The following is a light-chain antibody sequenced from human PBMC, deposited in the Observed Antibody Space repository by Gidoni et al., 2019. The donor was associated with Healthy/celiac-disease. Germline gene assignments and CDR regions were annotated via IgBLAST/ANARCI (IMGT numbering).Light chain of an antibody. CDR1: QSVSSY. CDR3: QQRSNWPPA. V-gene: IGKV3-11*01. CDR2: DAS. J-gene: IGKJ4*01. Sequence: EMVLKQSLAPLSLSPGERATLSCRASQSVSSYLAWYQQKPGQAPRLLIYDASNSATGIPARFSGSGSGTDFTLTISSLEPEDFAVYYCQQRSNWPPAFGGGTKVEIK.